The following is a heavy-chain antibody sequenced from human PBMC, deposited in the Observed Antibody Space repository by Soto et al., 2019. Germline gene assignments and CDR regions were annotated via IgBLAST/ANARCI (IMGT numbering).Heavy chain of an antibody. CDR3: ARDSPYSGSYKY. J-gene: IGHJ4*02. Sequence: QVQLVQSGAEVKKPGASMKISCKTSGYTFITYAIHWVRQAPGQGLEWVGWITGGSGVPKYAQKFQDRVSITRDTSANTVYMEMTNLKSEDAAVYYCARDSPYSGSYKYWGQGTLVTISS. CDR2: ITGGSGVP. V-gene: IGHV1-3*01. CDR1: GYTFITYA. D-gene: IGHD1-26*01.